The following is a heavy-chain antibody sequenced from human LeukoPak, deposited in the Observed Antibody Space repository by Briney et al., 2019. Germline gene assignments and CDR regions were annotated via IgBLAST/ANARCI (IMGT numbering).Heavy chain of an antibody. Sequence: HAGGSLRLSCAASGFTFSSYSMNWVRQAPGKGLEWVSYISSSSSTIYYADSVKGRFTISRDNAKNSLYLQMNSLRAEDTAVYYCARDLIIRGHDAFDIWGQGTMVTVSS. V-gene: IGHV3-48*01. CDR1: GFTFSSYS. J-gene: IGHJ3*02. D-gene: IGHD3-3*01. CDR2: ISSSSSTI. CDR3: ARDLIIRGHDAFDI.